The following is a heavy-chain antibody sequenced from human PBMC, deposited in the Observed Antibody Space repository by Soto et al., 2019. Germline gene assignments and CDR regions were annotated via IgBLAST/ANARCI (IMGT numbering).Heavy chain of an antibody. V-gene: IGHV4-59*08. J-gene: IGHJ4*02. CDR1: YY. Sequence: YYWSWIRQPPGKGLEWIGYIYYSGSTNYNPSLKSRVTISVDTSKNQFSLKLSSVTAADTAVYYCARQLTYFDYWGQGTLVTVSS. CDR3: ARQLTYFDY. CDR2: IYYSGST.